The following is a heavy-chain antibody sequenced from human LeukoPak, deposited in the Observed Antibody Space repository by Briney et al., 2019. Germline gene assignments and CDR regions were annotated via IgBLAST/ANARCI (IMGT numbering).Heavy chain of an antibody. D-gene: IGHD3-10*01. Sequence: GGSLRLSCAASGFTFNSFGMHWVRQAPGKGLEWVAFIWYDGSIKYYADSVKGRFTMSRDNSKNTLYLQMNSLRAEDTAVYYCAEDARYYGSGSYRHFDYWGQGTLVTVSS. CDR3: AEDARYYGSGSYRHFDY. CDR2: IWYDGSIK. J-gene: IGHJ4*02. V-gene: IGHV3-30*02. CDR1: GFTFNSFG.